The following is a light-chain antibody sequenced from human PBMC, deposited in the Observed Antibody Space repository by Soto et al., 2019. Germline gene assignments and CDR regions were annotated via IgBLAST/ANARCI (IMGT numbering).Light chain of an antibody. CDR3: SSFSSNTLV. V-gene: IGLV2-14*03. CDR2: DVS. J-gene: IGLJ2*01. CDR1: SSDIGRNY. Sequence: QSALTQLASVSGSPGQSITISCTGASSDIGRNYVSWYQQQHPGKAPKLIIYDVSNRPSGVSNRFSGSKFDNTASLTISGLQPEDESDYYCSSFSSNTLVFGGGTKVTVL.